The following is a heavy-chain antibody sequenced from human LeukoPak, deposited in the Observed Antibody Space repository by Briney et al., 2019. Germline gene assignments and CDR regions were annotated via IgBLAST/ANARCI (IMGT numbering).Heavy chain of an antibody. J-gene: IGHJ4*02. CDR2: IYSGGST. CDR1: GFTVSSNY. Sequence: GGSLRLSCAASGFTVSSNYMSRVRQAPGKGLEWVSAIYSGGSTYYADSVKGRFTISRDNSNNTLYLQMNSLRAEDAAVYYCAAGSSSSDDWGQGTLVTVSS. CDR3: AAGSSSSDD. D-gene: IGHD6-6*01. V-gene: IGHV3-66*02.